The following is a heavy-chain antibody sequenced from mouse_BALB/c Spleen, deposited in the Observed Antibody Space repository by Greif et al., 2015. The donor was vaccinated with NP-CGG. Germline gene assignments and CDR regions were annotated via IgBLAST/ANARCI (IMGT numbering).Heavy chain of an antibody. J-gene: IGHJ1*01. V-gene: IGHV14-3*02. CDR1: GFNIKDTY. Sequence: EVQLQQSGAELVKPGASVKLSCTASGFNIKDTYMHWVKQRPEQGLEWIGRIDPANGNTKYDPKFQGKATITADTSSNTAYLQLSSLTSEDTAVYYCAKEYYGNPYWYFDVWGAGTTVTVSS. D-gene: IGHD2-1*01. CDR3: AKEYYGNPYWYFDV. CDR2: IDPANGNT.